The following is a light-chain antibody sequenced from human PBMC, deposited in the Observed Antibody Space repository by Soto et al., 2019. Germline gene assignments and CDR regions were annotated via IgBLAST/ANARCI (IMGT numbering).Light chain of an antibody. Sequence: QSALTQPRSVSGSPGQSVTISCTGTSSDVGGYSYVSWYQQHPGKAPKVMIYDVSERPSGVSDRFSGSKSGNTASLTISGLQAEDEADYYCCSYARSTTYVFGTGTKLTVL. V-gene: IGLV2-11*01. CDR2: DVS. CDR3: CSYARSTTYV. CDR1: SSDVGGYSY. J-gene: IGLJ1*01.